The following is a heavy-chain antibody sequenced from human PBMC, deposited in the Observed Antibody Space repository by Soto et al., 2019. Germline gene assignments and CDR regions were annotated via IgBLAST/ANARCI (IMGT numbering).Heavy chain of an antibody. V-gene: IGHV3-11*06. Sequence: GSLRLSCAASGFTFSDHYMGWIRQAPGKGLEWVSYISSSSSYTNYADSVKGRFTISRDNAKNSLYLQMNSLRAEDTAVYYCAVDNAMAYYYGMDVWGQGTTVTVSS. CDR1: GFTFSDHY. CDR2: ISSSSSYT. J-gene: IGHJ6*02. CDR3: AVDNAMAYYYGMDV. D-gene: IGHD5-18*01.